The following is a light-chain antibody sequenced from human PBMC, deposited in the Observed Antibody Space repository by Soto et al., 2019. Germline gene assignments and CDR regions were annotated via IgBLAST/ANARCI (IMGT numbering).Light chain of an antibody. J-gene: IGKJ1*01. CDR3: QQYGGLPT. V-gene: IGKV3-20*01. CDR1: QSISVY. Sequence: EIVLTQSPGTLSLSPVERATLSCRASQSISVYLAWYQQKPGQAPRLLLYGASSRATGIPDRFRGSGSGTDFTLTISRLEPEDFAVYYCQQYGGLPTFGQGTKVDTK. CDR2: GAS.